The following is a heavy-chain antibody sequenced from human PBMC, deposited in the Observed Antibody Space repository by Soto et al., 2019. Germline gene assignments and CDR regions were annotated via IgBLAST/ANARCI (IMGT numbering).Heavy chain of an antibody. J-gene: IGHJ4*02. CDR3: ARGWGLVFDY. Sequence: SETLSLTCTVSGGSISSYYWSWIRQPPGKGLEWIGYIYDSGSTNHNPSLKSRVTMSLDTSKNQFSLKLRSVTAADTAVYYCARGWGLVFDYWGQGALVTAPQ. CDR1: GGSISSYY. CDR2: IYDSGST. V-gene: IGHV4-59*01. D-gene: IGHD2-21*02.